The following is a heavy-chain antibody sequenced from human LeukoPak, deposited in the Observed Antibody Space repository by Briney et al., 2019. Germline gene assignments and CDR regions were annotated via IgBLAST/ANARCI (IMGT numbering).Heavy chain of an antibody. V-gene: IGHV3-30*04. CDR3: ARGEYYDYVWGSYRYRYFDY. CDR1: GFTFSSYA. Sequence: GGSLRLSCAASGFTFSSYAMHWVRQAPGKGLEWVAVISYDGSNKYYADSVKGRFTISRDNSKSTLYLQMNSLRAEDTAVYYCARGEYYDYVWGSYRYRYFDYWGQGTLVTVSS. J-gene: IGHJ4*02. CDR2: ISYDGSNK. D-gene: IGHD3-16*02.